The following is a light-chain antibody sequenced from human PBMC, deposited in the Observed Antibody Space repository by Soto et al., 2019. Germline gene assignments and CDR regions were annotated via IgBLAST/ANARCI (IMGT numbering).Light chain of an antibody. J-gene: IGLJ2*01. CDR2: DVS. CDR3: TSYTSSKTVV. Sequence: QSALTQPASVSGSPGQSITISCTGTSSDVGGYDYVSWYQPHPRKVPKLLIYDVSYRPSGVSYRFSGSKSGNTASLTISGLQAEDEADYYCTSYTSSKTVVFGGGTKLTVL. V-gene: IGLV2-14*03. CDR1: SSDVGGYDY.